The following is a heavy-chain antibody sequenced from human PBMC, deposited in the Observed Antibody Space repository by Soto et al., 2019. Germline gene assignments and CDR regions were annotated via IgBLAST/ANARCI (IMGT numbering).Heavy chain of an antibody. J-gene: IGHJ4*02. CDR2: ISSSGSTI. V-gene: IGHV3-48*03. CDR1: GFTFSSYE. Sequence: GGSLRLSCAASGFTFSSYEMNWVRQAPRKGLEWASYISSSGSTIYYADSVKGRFSISRDNAKNSLYLQMNSLRAEDTAVYYCARVGNYYDSSGYPDYWGQGTLVTVSS. CDR3: ARVGNYYDSSGYPDY. D-gene: IGHD3-22*01.